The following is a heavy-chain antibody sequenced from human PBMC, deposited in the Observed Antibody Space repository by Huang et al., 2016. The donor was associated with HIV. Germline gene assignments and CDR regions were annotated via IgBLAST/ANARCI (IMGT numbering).Heavy chain of an antibody. CDR1: GFTFSSYG. J-gene: IGHJ3*02. D-gene: IGHD3-10*01. V-gene: IGHV3-30*02. Sequence: QVQLVESGGGVVQPGGSLRLSCAASGFTFSSYGMHWVRQAPGKGVEWVAFMAHDGGNKYYAESVKGRFTISRDNSKNTLYLQTNSLRPEDTAVHYCARGPPYINYYSGHTFDIWGQGTMVTVSS. CDR2: MAHDGGNK. CDR3: ARGPPYINYYSGHTFDI.